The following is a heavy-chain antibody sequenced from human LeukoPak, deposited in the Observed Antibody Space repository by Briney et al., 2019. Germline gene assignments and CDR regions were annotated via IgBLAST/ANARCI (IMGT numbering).Heavy chain of an antibody. CDR3: ARGPSAGYDSSGYYY. CDR2: INHSGST. J-gene: IGHJ4*02. Sequence: KTSETLSLTCAVYGGSFSGYYWSWIRQPPGKGLEWIGEINHSGSTNYNPSLKSRVTISVDTSKNQFSLKLSSVTAADTAVYYCARGPSAGYDSSGYYYWGQGTLVTVSS. CDR1: GGSFSGYY. D-gene: IGHD3-22*01. V-gene: IGHV4-34*01.